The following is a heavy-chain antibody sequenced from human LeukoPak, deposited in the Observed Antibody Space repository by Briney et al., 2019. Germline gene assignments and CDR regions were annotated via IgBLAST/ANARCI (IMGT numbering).Heavy chain of an antibody. D-gene: IGHD2-21*02. CDR3: AREANCGGDCYNLDY. CDR1: GGSISSGDYY. Sequence: SETLSLTCTVSGGSISSGDYYWSWLRQPPGKGLEWIGYIYYSGSTYYNPSLKSRVTISVDTSKNQFSLKLSSVTAADTAVYYCAREANCGGDCYNLDYWGQGTLVTVSS. J-gene: IGHJ4*02. CDR2: IYYSGST. V-gene: IGHV4-30-4*01.